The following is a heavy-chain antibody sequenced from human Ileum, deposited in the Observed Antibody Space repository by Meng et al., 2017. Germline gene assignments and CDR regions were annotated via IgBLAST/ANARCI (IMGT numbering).Heavy chain of an antibody. V-gene: IGHV3-21*01. CDR2: ISHTGTYI. CDR3: VTSLGIGPYSFDY. D-gene: IGHD7-27*01. Sequence: GESLKISCAASGFTFSRYCMDWVRQAPGKGLEWVSSISHTGTYIYYADSVKGRFTISRDYAQNSLSLQMNSLRAEDTAVYYCVTSLGIGPYSFDYWGQGTLVTGSS. J-gene: IGHJ4*02. CDR1: GFTFSRYC.